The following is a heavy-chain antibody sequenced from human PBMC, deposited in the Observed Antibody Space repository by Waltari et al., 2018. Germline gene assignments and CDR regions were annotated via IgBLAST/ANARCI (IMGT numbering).Heavy chain of an antibody. Sequence: EVQLVESGGGLIQPGGSLRLSCAASGFTVSSNYMSWVRPAPGTGLEGVSVIYSGGSTYYADSVKGRFTIARDNSKNTLYLQMNSLRAEDTAVYYCARVGVYSGSYWGSWYFDLWGRGTLVTVSS. CDR2: IYSGGST. J-gene: IGHJ2*01. V-gene: IGHV3-53*01. D-gene: IGHD1-26*01. CDR3: ARVGVYSGSYWGSWYFDL. CDR1: GFTVSSNY.